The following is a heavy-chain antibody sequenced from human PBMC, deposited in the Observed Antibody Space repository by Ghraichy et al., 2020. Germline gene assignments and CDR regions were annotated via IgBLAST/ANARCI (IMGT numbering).Heavy chain of an antibody. D-gene: IGHD2-2*01. CDR1: GFIFSAYS. J-gene: IGHJ4*02. CDR3: ARGVVPAAFDY. CDR2: ITSDSHHI. Sequence: GGSLRLSCATSGFIFSAYSMNWVHQAPGKGLEWLSSITSDSHHIAYADSVKGRLTVSRDNAEDSLYLQMNSLRAEDTAVYYCARGVVPAAFDYWGQGTLVTVSS. V-gene: IGHV3-21*01.